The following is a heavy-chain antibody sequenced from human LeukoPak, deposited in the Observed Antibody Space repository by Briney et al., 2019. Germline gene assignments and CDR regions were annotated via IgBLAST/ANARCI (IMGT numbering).Heavy chain of an antibody. Sequence: PGGSLRLSCAASGFTFSTYWMSWVRQVPGKGLEWVANTKEDGGEKYYVDSVKGRFTISRDNSKNTLYLQMNSLRAEDTAVYYCARGWGIAAALYYFDYWGQGTLVTVST. J-gene: IGHJ4*02. V-gene: IGHV3-7*03. CDR1: GFTFSTYW. D-gene: IGHD6-13*01. CDR3: ARGWGIAAALYYFDY. CDR2: TKEDGGEK.